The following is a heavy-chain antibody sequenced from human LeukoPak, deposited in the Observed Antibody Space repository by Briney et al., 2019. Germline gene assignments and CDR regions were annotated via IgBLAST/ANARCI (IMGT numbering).Heavy chain of an antibody. CDR3: AKDPSLITMLRGVLKLSYYFDY. CDR1: GFTFSSYG. J-gene: IGHJ4*02. V-gene: IGHV3-30*18. Sequence: SGGSLRLSCAASGFTFSSYGIHGVGQAPGKGLEWVAVISYDGSNKFYADSVKGRFTISRDNSKNTLYLQMNSLRAEDTAVYYCAKDPSLITMLRGVLKLSYYFDYWGQGTLVTVSS. CDR2: ISYDGSNK. D-gene: IGHD3-10*01.